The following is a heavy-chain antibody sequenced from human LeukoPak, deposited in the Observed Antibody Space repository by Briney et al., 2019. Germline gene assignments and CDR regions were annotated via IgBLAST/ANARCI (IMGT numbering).Heavy chain of an antibody. Sequence: GASVKVSCKASGYTFTSYDINWVRQATGQGLEWMGWMNPNSGNTGYAQKFQGRVTMTRNTSISTAYMELSSLRSEDTAVYYCARREVYYGSGSSSPPPTDYWGQGTLVTVSS. CDR2: MNPNSGNT. V-gene: IGHV1-8*01. CDR1: GYTFTSYD. D-gene: IGHD3-10*01. CDR3: ARREVYYGSGSSSPPPTDY. J-gene: IGHJ4*02.